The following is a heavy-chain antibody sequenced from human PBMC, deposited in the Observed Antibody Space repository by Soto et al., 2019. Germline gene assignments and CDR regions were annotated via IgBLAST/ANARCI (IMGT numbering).Heavy chain of an antibody. V-gene: IGHV3-23*01. CDR1: GPTSSTYA. CDR3: AKRLTTVTTLIDC. D-gene: IGHD4-17*01. Sequence: GGSLRLSCAASGPTSSTYAMSWLRQAPGKGLEWVSGISGSGGNTYYADTVKGRFTISSDNYKNMLYLQMNSLRAEDTAVYYCAKRLTTVTTLIDCWVRKTLV. J-gene: IGHJ4*02. CDR2: ISGSGGNT.